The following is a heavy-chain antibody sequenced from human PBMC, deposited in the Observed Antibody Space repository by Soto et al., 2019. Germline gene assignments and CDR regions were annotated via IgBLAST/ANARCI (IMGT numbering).Heavy chain of an antibody. D-gene: IGHD1-1*01. CDR1: GFTFSTYG. CDR2: ISYEGNNE. V-gene: IGHV3-30*18. J-gene: IGHJ4*02. Sequence: PGGSLRLSCAASGFTFSTYGMHWVRQAPGKGLEWVAVISYEGNNEYYADSVKGRFTISRDNSKNTLYLQMSSLRAEDTAVYYCAKSVYNWNDGFFDYWGQGTLVTVSS. CDR3: AKSVYNWNDGFFDY.